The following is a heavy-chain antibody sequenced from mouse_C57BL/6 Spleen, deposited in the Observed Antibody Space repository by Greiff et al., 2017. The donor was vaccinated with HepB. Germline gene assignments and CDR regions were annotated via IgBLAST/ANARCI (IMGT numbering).Heavy chain of an antibody. D-gene: IGHD3-1*01. Sequence: VQLVESGPELVKPGASVKISCQASGYAFRSSWMNWVKQRPGKGLEWIGRIYPGDGDTNYNGKFKGKATRTADKSSSTAYMQLSSLTSEDSAVYFCARVGYDFDYWGQGTTLTVSS. CDR3: ARVGYDFDY. CDR2: IYPGDGDT. CDR1: GYAFRSSW. V-gene: IGHV1-82*01. J-gene: IGHJ2*01.